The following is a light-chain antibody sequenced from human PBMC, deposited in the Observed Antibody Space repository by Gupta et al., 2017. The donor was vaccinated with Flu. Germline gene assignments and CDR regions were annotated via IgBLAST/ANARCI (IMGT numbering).Light chain of an antibody. CDR3: AARDTRRNDWV. V-gene: IGLV1-44*01. J-gene: IGLJ3*02. CDR1: SSNIGRNT. CDR2: SND. Sequence: SVRTQPPSASGTPGQLVTISCSGSSSNIGRNTVNWYQQLPGTAPELLIYSNDQRPSGVPDRFSGSKSGTSASLAISGPQAEDEADYYCAARDTRRNDWVFGGGTKLNV.